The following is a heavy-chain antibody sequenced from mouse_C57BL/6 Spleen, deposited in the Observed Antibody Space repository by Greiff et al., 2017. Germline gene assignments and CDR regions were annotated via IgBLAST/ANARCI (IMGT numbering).Heavy chain of an antibody. D-gene: IGHD2-3*01. J-gene: IGHJ2*01. CDR2: IDPSDSYT. Sequence: QVQLQQPGAELVMPGASVKLSCKASGYTFTSYWMHWVKQRPGQGLEWIGEIDPSDSYTNYNQKFKGKSTLTVDKSSSTAYMQLSSLTSEDSAVYYCARSGIYDGYLYYFDYWGQGTTLTVSS. V-gene: IGHV1-69*01. CDR1: GYTFTSYW. CDR3: ARSGIYDGYLYYFDY.